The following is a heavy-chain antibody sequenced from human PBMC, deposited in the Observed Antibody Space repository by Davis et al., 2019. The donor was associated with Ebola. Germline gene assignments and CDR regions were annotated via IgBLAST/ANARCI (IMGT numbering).Heavy chain of an antibody. CDR3: ARAYCSSTSCYLVYYYYMDV. CDR2: ISYDGSNG. Sequence: GGSLRLSCAVSGFTFSSYGMHWVRRAPGKGLEWVAVISYDGSNGMYADSVKGRFTISRDKNTLYLQMNSLRAEDTAVYYCARAYCSSTSCYLVYYYYMDVWGKGTTVTVSS. CDR1: GFTFSSYG. D-gene: IGHD2-2*01. J-gene: IGHJ6*03. V-gene: IGHV3-30*03.